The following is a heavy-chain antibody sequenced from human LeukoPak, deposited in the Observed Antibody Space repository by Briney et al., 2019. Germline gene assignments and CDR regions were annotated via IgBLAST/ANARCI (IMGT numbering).Heavy chain of an antibody. CDR2: ISGSGGST. J-gene: IGHJ4*02. D-gene: IGHD3-3*01. CDR1: GFTFSSYA. V-gene: IGHV3-23*01. Sequence: PGGSLRLSCAASGFTFSSYAMSWVRQAPGKGLEWVSAISGSGGSTYYADSVKGRFTISRDNSKNTLYLKMNSLRAEDTAVYYCAKDLGDYDFWSGYYTRGFDYWGQGTLVTVSS. CDR3: AKDLGDYDFWSGYYTRGFDY.